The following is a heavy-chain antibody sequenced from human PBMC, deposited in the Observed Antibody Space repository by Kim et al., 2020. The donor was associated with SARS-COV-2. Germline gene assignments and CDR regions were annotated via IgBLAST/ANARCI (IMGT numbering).Heavy chain of an antibody. CDR1: GFTFSSYW. J-gene: IGHJ4*02. CDR3: ARASFSYYGSGSYCEFDY. V-gene: IGHV3-7*01. Sequence: GGSLRLSCAASGFTFSSYWMSWVRQAPGKGLEWVANIKQDGSEKYYVDSVKGRFTISRDNAKNSLYLQMNSLRAEDTAVYYCARASFSYYGSGSYCEFDYWGQGTLVTVSS. D-gene: IGHD3-10*01. CDR2: IKQDGSEK.